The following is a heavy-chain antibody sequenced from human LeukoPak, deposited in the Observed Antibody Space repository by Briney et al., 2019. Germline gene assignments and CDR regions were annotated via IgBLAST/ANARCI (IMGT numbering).Heavy chain of an antibody. J-gene: IGHJ4*02. CDR2: INPNSGGT. V-gene: IGHV1-2*06. D-gene: IGHD3-22*01. Sequence: GASVKVSCKASGYTITGYYMHWVRQAPGQGLEWMGRINPNSGGTNYAQKFQGRVTMTRDTSISTAYMELSRLRSDDTAVYYCASLGYYYDSSEGGFDYWGQGTLVTVSS. CDR3: ASLGYYYDSSEGGFDY. CDR1: GYTITGYY.